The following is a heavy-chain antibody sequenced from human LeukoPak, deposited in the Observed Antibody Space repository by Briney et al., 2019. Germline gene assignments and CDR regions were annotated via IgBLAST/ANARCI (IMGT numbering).Heavy chain of an antibody. V-gene: IGHV3-21*01. CDR1: GFTFRSYS. D-gene: IGHD6-13*01. J-gene: IGHJ4*02. CDR3: AKGVGAAAGGVGFDY. Sequence: GGSLRLSCAASGFTFRSYSMNWVRQASGKGLEWVSSISRSSDYTYYVDSVKGRFTISRDNSKNTLYLQMNSLRAEDTAVYYCAKGVGAAAGGVGFDYWGQGTLVTVSS. CDR2: ISRSSDYT.